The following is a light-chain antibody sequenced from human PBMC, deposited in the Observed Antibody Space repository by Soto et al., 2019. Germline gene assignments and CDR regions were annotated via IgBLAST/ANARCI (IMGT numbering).Light chain of an antibody. CDR2: GAS. Sequence: DIQLTQSPSFLSASVGDRVTITCRASQDIRSYLAWYQQRPGKAPELLIYGASTLRPGGASRLSGSGSGTEFTLTISSLQPEDFATYFCQQLNTFPPFFTFGPGT. CDR1: QDIRSY. J-gene: IGKJ3*01. CDR3: QQLNTFPPFFT. V-gene: IGKV1-9*01.